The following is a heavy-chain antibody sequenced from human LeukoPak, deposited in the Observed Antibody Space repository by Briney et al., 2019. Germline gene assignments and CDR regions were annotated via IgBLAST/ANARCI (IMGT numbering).Heavy chain of an antibody. CDR1: GGTFSSYA. CDR3: ASGQKRAYYDFWSGYSRRWFDP. V-gene: IGHV1-69*13. CDR2: IIPIFGTA. D-gene: IGHD3-3*01. Sequence: GASVKVSCKASGGTFSSYAISWVRQAPGQGLEWMGGIIPIFGTANYAQKFQGRVTITADESTSTAYMELSSLRSEDTAVYYCASGQKRAYYDFWSGYSRRWFDPWGQGTLVTVSS. J-gene: IGHJ5*02.